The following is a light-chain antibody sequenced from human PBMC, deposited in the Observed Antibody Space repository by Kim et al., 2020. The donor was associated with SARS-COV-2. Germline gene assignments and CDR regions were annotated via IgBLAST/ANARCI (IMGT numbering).Light chain of an antibody. CDR2: DNN. V-gene: IGLV1-51*01. CDR1: SSNIGNNY. Sequence: PGEKVTLSCSGRSSNIGNNYVSWYQQLPGTAPKLLIYDNNKRPSGIPDRFSGSKSGTSATLGITGLQTGDEADYYCGTWDSSLSAVFGGGTQLTVL. J-gene: IGLJ2*01. CDR3: GTWDSSLSAV.